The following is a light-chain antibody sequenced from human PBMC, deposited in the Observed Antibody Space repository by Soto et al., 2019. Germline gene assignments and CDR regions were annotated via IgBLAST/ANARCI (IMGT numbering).Light chain of an antibody. CDR3: QHYGSSPPYT. CDR2: DAS. CDR1: EGVSSSY. V-gene: IGKV3-20*01. J-gene: IGKJ2*01. Sequence: EIVLTQSPGTLSLSPGGRATLSCRASEGVSSSYLAWYQQKPGQAPRLLIHDASIRATGIPDRFSGSGSGTDFTLTISNLEPEDFAVYYCQHYGSSPPYTFGQGTKLKIK.